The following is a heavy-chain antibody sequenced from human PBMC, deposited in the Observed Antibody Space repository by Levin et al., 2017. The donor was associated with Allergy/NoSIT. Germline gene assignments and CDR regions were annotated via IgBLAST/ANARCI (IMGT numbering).Heavy chain of an antibody. CDR3: ARDGALDTEGSSFDY. J-gene: IGHJ4*02. V-gene: IGHV3-30*04. CDR2: ISFDGTNK. Sequence: GGSLRLSCAASGFNFRAYAMHWVRQAPGKGLEWLAIISFDGTNKYSTDSVKGRFTVSRDNSNNTLHLEMHGLRTTDTAVYYCARDGALDTEGSSFDYWGRGTQVTVSS. D-gene: IGHD1-1*01. CDR1: GFNFRAYA.